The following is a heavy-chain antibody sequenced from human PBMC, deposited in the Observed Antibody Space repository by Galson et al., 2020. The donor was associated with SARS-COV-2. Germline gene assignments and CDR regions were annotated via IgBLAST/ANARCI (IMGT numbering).Heavy chain of an antibody. CDR3: ARVSGYCSSTSCYGGMDV. CDR2: IIPILGIA. V-gene: IGHV1-69*02. D-gene: IGHD2-2*03. CDR1: GGTFSSYT. J-gene: IGHJ6*02. Sequence: SVKVSCKASGGTFSSYTISWVRQAPGQGLEWMGRIIPILGIANYAQKFQGRVTITADKSTSTAYMELSSLRSEDTAVYYCARVSGYCSSTSCYGGMDVWGQGTTVTVSS.